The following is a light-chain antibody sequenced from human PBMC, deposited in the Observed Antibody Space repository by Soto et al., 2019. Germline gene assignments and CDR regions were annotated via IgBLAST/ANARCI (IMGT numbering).Light chain of an antibody. CDR3: QSYDSSLSGYV. CDR2: VNN. V-gene: IGLV1-40*01. Sequence: QPVLTQPPSVSGAPGQRVTISCTGSSSNIGAGYAVHWYQQLSGIAPKLLIYVNNNRPSGVPDRFSGSKSDTSASLAITGLQSEDEADYYCQSYDSSLSGYVLGTGTKVTVL. CDR1: SSNIGAGYA. J-gene: IGLJ1*01.